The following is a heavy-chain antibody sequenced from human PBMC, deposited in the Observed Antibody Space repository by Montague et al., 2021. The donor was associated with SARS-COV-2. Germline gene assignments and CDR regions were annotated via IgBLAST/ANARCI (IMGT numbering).Heavy chain of an antibody. Sequence: PALVKPTQTLTLTCTFSGFSLSTSGICMTWIRQPPGKALERLARXDWDGDKYYNTSLKSRLTISKDTSKNLVVLTMTNMDPVDTATYYCARGPSDTYYYNGMDVWGRGTTVTVSS. J-gene: IGHJ6*02. V-gene: IGHV2-70*11. CDR3: ARGPSDTYYYNGMDV. CDR2: XDWDGDK. CDR1: GFSLSTSGIC.